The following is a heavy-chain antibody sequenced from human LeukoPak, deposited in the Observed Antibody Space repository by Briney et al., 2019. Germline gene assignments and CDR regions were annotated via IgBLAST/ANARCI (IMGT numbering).Heavy chain of an antibody. J-gene: IGHJ4*02. CDR1: GYSFTGYW. Sequence: GESLKISCKGSGYSFTGYWIGWVRQMPGKDLEWMGIIYPGDSDTRYSPSFQGQVTISADKSISTAYLQWSSLKASDPAIYYCARIFGGGPKTTPFDYWGQGTLVTVSS. D-gene: IGHD2-15*01. CDR3: ARIFGGGPKTTPFDY. CDR2: IYPGDSDT. V-gene: IGHV5-51*01.